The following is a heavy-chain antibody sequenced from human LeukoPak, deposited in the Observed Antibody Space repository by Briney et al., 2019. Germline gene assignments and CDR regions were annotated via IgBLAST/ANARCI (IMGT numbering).Heavy chain of an antibody. Sequence: SETLSLTCTVSGGSISSYYWSWIRQPPGKGLEWIGYIYYSGSTNYNPSLKSRVTISVDTSKTQFSLKLSSVTAADTAVYYCAREGLGYYDSSGDAFDIWGQGTMVTVSS. D-gene: IGHD3-22*01. V-gene: IGHV4-59*01. CDR2: IYYSGST. CDR3: AREGLGYYDSSGDAFDI. CDR1: GGSISSYY. J-gene: IGHJ3*02.